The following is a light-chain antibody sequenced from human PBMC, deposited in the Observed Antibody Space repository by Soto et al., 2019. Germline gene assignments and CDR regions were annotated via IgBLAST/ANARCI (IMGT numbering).Light chain of an antibody. CDR1: QSLLRGNGYNY. Sequence: DLVMTQSPLSLPVTPGEPASISCRSSQSLLRGNGYNYLDWYLQRPGQSPQLLLYLGSNRASGVPDRFSGSGSGTDFTLKISRVEAEDVGVYYCMQAQQSPLTFGGGTKVEIK. CDR2: LGS. CDR3: MQAQQSPLT. V-gene: IGKV2-28*01. J-gene: IGKJ4*01.